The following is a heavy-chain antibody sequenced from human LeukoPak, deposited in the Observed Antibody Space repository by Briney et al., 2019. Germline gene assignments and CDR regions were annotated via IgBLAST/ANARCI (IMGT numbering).Heavy chain of an antibody. CDR1: GGSFSGYY. CDR2: INHSGST. V-gene: IGHV4-34*01. D-gene: IGHD5-12*01. J-gene: IGHJ4*02. CDR3: ASQGRYSGL. Sequence: PSETLSLTCAVYGGSFSGYYWSWIRQPPGKGLEWIGEINHSGSTNYNPSLKSRVTISVDTSKNQFSLKLSSVTAADTAVYYCASQGRYSGLWGQGTLVTVSS.